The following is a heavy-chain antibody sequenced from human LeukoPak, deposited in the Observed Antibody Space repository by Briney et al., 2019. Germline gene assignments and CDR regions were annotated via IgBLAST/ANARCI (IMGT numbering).Heavy chain of an antibody. CDR2: INPSGGST. V-gene: IGHV1-46*01. CDR1: GYTFTSYY. CDR3: ARGDAYYSSSSGYFDY. Sequence: GASVKVSCKASGYTFTSYYMHWVRQAPGQGLEWMGIINPSGGSTSYAQKFQGTVTMTRATSTSTVYMELSSLRSEDTAVYYCARGDAYYSSSSGYFDYWGQGTLVTVSS. J-gene: IGHJ4*02. D-gene: IGHD6-6*01.